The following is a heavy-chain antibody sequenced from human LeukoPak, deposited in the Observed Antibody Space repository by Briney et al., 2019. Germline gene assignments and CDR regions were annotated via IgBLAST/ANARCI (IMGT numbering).Heavy chain of an antibody. CDR2: INPSGGST. CDR1: GYTFTSYY. V-gene: IGHV1-46*01. J-gene: IGHJ4*02. CDR3: ARDRSSGTFDY. D-gene: IGHD6-19*01. Sequence: ASVMVSCKASGYTFTSYYMHWVRQAPGQGLEWMGIINPSGGSTSYAQKFQGRVTMTRDTSTSTVYMELSSLRSEDTAVYYCARDRSSGTFDYWGQGTLVTVSS.